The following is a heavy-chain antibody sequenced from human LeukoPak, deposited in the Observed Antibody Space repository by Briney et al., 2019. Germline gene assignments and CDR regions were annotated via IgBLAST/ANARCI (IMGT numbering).Heavy chain of an antibody. J-gene: IGHJ4*02. V-gene: IGHV3-48*02. Sequence: GGSLRLSCAASGFTLSSYNFNWVRQAPGKGLEWVSYISSSSRTIYYADSVKGRFTISRDNAKNSLYLQMDSLRDDDTALYYCARGSPTGYSSGLDYWGQGTLVTVAS. CDR2: ISSSSRTI. CDR1: GFTLSSYN. D-gene: IGHD6-19*01. CDR3: ARGSPTGYSSGLDY.